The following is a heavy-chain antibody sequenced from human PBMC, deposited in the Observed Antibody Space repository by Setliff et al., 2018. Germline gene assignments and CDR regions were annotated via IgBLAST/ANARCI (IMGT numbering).Heavy chain of an antibody. D-gene: IGHD3-22*01. V-gene: IGHV4-30-4*08. CDR2: IYSSGST. J-gene: IGHJ3*02. CDR1: GGSISSGDYY. CDR3: ARDATYYYDSSGYYSI. Sequence: SETLSLTCTVSGGSISSGDYYRSWIRQPPGKGLEWIGYIYSSGSTYYNPSLKSRVSISVDTSKNQFSLKLSSVTAADTAVYYCARDATYYYDSSGYYSIWGQGTMVTVSS.